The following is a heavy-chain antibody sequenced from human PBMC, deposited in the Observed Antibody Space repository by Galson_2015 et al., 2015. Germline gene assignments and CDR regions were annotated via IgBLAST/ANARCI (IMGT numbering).Heavy chain of an antibody. CDR2: ISGSGGST. CDR3: AREFRVKMATIGY. J-gene: IGHJ4*02. Sequence: SLRLSCAASGFTFSSYPMSWVRQAPGKRLEWVSTISGSGGSTYYADSVKGRFTISRDNPKNTLYLQMNNLRAEDTAVYYCAREFRVKMATIGYWGQGTLVTVSS. D-gene: IGHD5-24*01. CDR1: GFTFSSYP. V-gene: IGHV3-23*01.